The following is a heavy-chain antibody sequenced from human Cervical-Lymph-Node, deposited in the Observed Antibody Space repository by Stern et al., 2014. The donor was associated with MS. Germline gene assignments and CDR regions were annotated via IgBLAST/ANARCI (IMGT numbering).Heavy chain of an antibody. J-gene: IGHJ4*02. CDR3: AKLGYGSDGSCYLYFDY. D-gene: IGHD2-15*01. Sequence: EVQLVESGAEVKKPGESLKLSCKGSGYDFRNYWIGWVRQVPGQGLEWVGIIYPGDPDTRYSPSFQGRVTISPDNSISTAFLPWSSLKASDTAMYHCAKLGYGSDGSCYLYFDYWGQGTLVTVSS. CDR2: IYPGDPDT. CDR1: GYDFRNYW. V-gene: IGHV5-51*03.